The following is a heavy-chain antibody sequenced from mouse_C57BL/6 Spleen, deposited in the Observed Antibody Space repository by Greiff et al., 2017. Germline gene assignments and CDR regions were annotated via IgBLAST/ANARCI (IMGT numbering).Heavy chain of an antibody. V-gene: IGHV10-1*01. CDR3: VRHPYYYGSSWYFDV. Sequence: EVKLVESGGGLVQPKGSLKLSCAASGFSFNTYAMNWVRQAPGKGLEWVARIRSKSNNYATYYADSVKDRFTISRDDSESMLYLQMNNLKTEDTAMYYCVRHPYYYGSSWYFDVWGTGTTVTVSS. J-gene: IGHJ1*03. CDR1: GFSFNTYA. CDR2: IRSKSNNYAT. D-gene: IGHD1-1*01.